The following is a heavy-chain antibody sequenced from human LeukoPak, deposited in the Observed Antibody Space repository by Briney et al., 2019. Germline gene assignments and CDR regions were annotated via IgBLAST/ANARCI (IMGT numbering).Heavy chain of an antibody. CDR3: AKVVYYGSGSLGGFDY. CDR1: GFTFSSYG. D-gene: IGHD3-10*01. CDR2: ISYDGSNK. V-gene: IGHV3-30*18. J-gene: IGHJ4*02. Sequence: GGSLRLSCAASGFTFSSYGMHWVRQAPGKGLEWVAVISYDGSNKYYADSVKGRFTIPRDNSKNTLYLQMNSLRAEDTAVYYCAKVVYYGSGSLGGFDYWGQGTLVTVSS.